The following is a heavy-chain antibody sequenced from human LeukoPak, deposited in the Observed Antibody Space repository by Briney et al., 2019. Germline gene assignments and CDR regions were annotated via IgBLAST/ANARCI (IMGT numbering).Heavy chain of an antibody. CDR3: ARGFRSVTAWGYFDY. CDR1: GFTFSDYY. CDR2: IYSGGGT. Sequence: GGSLRLSCAASGFTFSDYYMGWIRQAPGKGLEWVSLIYSGGGTYYADSVKGRFTISRDNSRNTLYLQMNSLRVEDTAVYYCARGFRSVTAWGYFDYWGQGALDTVS. J-gene: IGHJ4*02. V-gene: IGHV3-66*01. D-gene: IGHD2-21*02.